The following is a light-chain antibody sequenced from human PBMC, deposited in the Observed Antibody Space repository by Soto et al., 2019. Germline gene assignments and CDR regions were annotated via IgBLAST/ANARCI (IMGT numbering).Light chain of an antibody. CDR2: DAY. J-gene: IGKJ5*01. CDR3: QQRHMWPIT. V-gene: IGKV3-11*01. Sequence: VVLTQAPVTVSLSPGERATLSCRASQSFRGLLAWSQQKPGQAPRLLSYDAYNRATGIPPRFSGSGSGTEFTLTISSLQPEDSEVYYCQQRHMWPITFGQGTRLEI. CDR1: QSFRGL.